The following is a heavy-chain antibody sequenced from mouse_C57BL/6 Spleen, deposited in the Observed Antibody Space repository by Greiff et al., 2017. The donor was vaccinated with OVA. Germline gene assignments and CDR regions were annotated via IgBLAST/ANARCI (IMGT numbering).Heavy chain of an antibody. CDR1: GYTFTDYE. CDR3: TKLERPYQFAD. V-gene: IGHV1-15*01. CDR2: IDPETGGT. D-gene: IGHD1-3*01. J-gene: IGHJ3*01. Sequence: QVQLQQSGAELVRPGASVTLSCKASGYTFTDYEMHWVKQTPVHGLEWIGAIDPETGGTAYNQKFKGKAILTADKSSSTAYMDLRSLTSEDSAVYYCTKLERPYQFADWGQGTLVTVSA.